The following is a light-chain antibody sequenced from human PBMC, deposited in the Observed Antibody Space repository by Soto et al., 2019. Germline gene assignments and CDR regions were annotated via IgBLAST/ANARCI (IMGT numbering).Light chain of an antibody. J-gene: IGLJ2*01. CDR1: SSNIGAGYD. V-gene: IGLV1-40*01. Sequence: QSVLTQPPSVSGAPGQRVTISCTGSSSNIGAGYDVQWYQQLPGTAPQLLIFGNSHRPSGVPDRFFGSKSGTSASLAITGLQAADEGDYYCQSYDTILSGSIFGGGTKVTVL. CDR2: GNS. CDR3: QSYDTILSGSI.